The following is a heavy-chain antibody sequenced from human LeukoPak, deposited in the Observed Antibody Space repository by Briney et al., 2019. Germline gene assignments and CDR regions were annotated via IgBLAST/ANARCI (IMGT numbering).Heavy chain of an antibody. V-gene: IGHV3-23*01. CDR2: ISEDGGSP. D-gene: IGHD4-17*01. CDR3: ARDLLPDYGLTHPDY. Sequence: GGSLRLSCTASGFTFSAYPMSWVRQAPGKGLEWVSAISEDGGSPAYADSVKGRFTISRDNPKKTLYLQMNSLRPEDTAVYYCARDLLPDYGLTHPDYWGQGTLVTVSS. CDR1: GFTFSAYP. J-gene: IGHJ4*02.